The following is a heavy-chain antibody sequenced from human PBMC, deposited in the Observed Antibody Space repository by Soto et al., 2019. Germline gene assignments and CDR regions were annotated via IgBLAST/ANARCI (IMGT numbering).Heavy chain of an antibody. D-gene: IGHD3-3*01. V-gene: IGHV1-46*01. CDR2: INPSGGST. CDR1: GYTFTSYY. CDR3: ARETPLNDFWSGYYPSYYYYYGMDV. J-gene: IGHJ6*02. Sequence: ASVKVSCKASGYTFTSYYMHWVRQAPGQGLEWMGIINPSGGSTSYAQKFQGRVTMTRDTSTSTVYMELSSLRSEDTAVYYCARETPLNDFWSGYYPSYYYYYGMDVWGQGTTVTVS.